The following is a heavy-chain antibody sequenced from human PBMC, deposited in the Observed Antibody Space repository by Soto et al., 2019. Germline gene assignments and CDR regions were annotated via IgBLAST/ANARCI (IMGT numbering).Heavy chain of an antibody. J-gene: IGHJ4*02. Sequence: SVKVSCKASGGTFSSYAISWVRQAPGQGLEWMGGIIPIFGTANYAQKFQGRVTITADESTSTAYMELSSLRSEDTAVYYCARGSSTVTFTDDFDYWGQGTLVTVSS. D-gene: IGHD4-17*01. CDR1: GGTFSSYA. CDR2: IIPIFGTA. V-gene: IGHV1-69*13. CDR3: ARGSSTVTFTDDFDY.